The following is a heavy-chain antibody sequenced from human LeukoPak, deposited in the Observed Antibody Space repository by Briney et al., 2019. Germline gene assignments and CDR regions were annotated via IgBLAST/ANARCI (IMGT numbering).Heavy chain of an antibody. V-gene: IGHV4-34*01. CDR3: ARGRFRIAARPYFDY. CDR2: INHSGST. Sequence: SETLSLTCAAYGGSFSGYYWSWIRQPPGKGLEWIREINHSGSTNYNPSLKSRVTISVDTSKNQFSLKLSSVTAADTAVYYCARGRFRIAARPYFDYWGQGTLVTVSS. D-gene: IGHD6-6*01. J-gene: IGHJ4*02. CDR1: GGSFSGYY.